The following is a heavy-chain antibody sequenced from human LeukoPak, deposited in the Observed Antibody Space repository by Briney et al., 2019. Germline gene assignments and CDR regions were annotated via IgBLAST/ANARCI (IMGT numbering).Heavy chain of an antibody. D-gene: IGHD6-19*01. J-gene: IGHJ6*02. CDR1: GFTFDDYA. V-gene: IGHV3-43*02. CDR3: AKDSATSQQWLVPYYYYGMDV. CDR2: ISGDGGST. Sequence: GGSLRLSCAASGFTFDDYAMHWVRQAPGKDLEWVSLISGDGGSTYYADSVKGRFTISRDNSKNSLYLQMNSLRTEDTALYYCAKDSATSQQWLVPYYYYGMDVWGQGTTVTVSS.